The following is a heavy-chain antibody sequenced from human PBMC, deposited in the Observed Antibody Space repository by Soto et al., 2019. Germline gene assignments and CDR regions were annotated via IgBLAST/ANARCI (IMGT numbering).Heavy chain of an antibody. J-gene: IGHJ4*02. V-gene: IGHV1-69*08. CDR2: IIPSLGIA. D-gene: IGHD2-15*01. CDR1: GGTFSSYT. Sequence: QVQLVQSGAEVKKPGSSVKVSCKASGGTFSSYTISWVRQAPGQGLEWMGRIIPSLGIANYAQKFQGRVTITADKSTSTAYMELSSLRSEDTAVYYCAREGYCSGGSCGDFDYWGQGTLVTVSS. CDR3: AREGYCSGGSCGDFDY.